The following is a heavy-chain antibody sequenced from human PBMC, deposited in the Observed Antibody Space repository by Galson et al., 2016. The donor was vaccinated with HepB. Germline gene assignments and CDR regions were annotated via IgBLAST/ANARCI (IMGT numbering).Heavy chain of an antibody. D-gene: IGHD6-13*01. V-gene: IGHV3-23*01. CDR3: AKVHSGYDSSWPYYCYYGLDV. J-gene: IGHJ6*04. CDR2: IKASDDTT. CDR1: GFTLSNYD. Sequence: SLRLSCAASGFTLSNYDTNWVRQAPGKGLEWVSDIKASDDTTHYADSVKGRFTISRDSYRNTVYLQMNSLRAEDTAVYFCAKVHSGYDSSWPYYCYYGLDVWGKGTTVTVSS.